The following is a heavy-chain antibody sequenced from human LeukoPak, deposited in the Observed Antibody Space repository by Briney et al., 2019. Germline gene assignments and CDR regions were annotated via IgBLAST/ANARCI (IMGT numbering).Heavy chain of an antibody. D-gene: IGHD3-22*01. Sequence: SETLSLTCTVSGGSISSSSYYWSWIRQPPGKGLEWIGYIYYSGSTNYNPSLKSRVTISVDTSKNQFSLKLSSVTAADAAVYYCARVQSYYDSSGYGMDVWGQGTTVTVSS. CDR3: ARVQSYYDSSGYGMDV. V-gene: IGHV4-61*01. CDR1: GGSISSSSYY. CDR2: IYYSGST. J-gene: IGHJ6*02.